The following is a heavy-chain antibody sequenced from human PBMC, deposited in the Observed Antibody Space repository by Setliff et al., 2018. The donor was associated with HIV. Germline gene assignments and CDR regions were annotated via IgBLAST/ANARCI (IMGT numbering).Heavy chain of an antibody. D-gene: IGHD6-19*01. CDR1: GGSINSAYY. CDR3: ARAKGIAVAGGEYFQH. CDR2: ILYSGNT. V-gene: IGHV4-38-2*02. Sequence: SETLSLTCTVSGGSINSAYYWGWIRQSPGARLEWIGSILYSGNTYNNPALKNRVTISIDTSKNQFSLKLSSVTAADTAVYYCARAKGIAVAGGEYFQHWGQGTLVTVSS. J-gene: IGHJ1*01.